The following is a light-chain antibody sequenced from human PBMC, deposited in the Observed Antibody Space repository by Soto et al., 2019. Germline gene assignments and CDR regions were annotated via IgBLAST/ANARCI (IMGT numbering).Light chain of an antibody. J-gene: IGKJ5*01. CDR1: QSISDW. CDR3: QQRSSYPIT. Sequence: DIQMTQSPSTLSASVVDRFTITFLASQSISDWLAWYQQKPGKAPKLLIYDASGLESGVPSRFSGSGSGAEFTLTISSLQPEDFATYYCQQRSSYPITFGQGTRLEIK. CDR2: DAS. V-gene: IGKV1-5*01.